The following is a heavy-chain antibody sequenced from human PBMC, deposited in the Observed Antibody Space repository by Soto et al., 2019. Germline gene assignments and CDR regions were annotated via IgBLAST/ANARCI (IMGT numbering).Heavy chain of an antibody. D-gene: IGHD1-26*01. Sequence: DVQLLESGGGLVQPEGSLRLSCAASGFTFSSYAMGWVRQGPGKGLEWVAVVSIGGSTHYADSVRGRFTISRDNSKNTLSLRVNRLAAEDTAVYFCAKRRGAGGNFDYWGHGALVTVSS. V-gene: IGHV3-23*01. CDR1: GFTFSSYA. CDR2: VSIGGST. J-gene: IGHJ4*01. CDR3: AKRRGAGGNFDY.